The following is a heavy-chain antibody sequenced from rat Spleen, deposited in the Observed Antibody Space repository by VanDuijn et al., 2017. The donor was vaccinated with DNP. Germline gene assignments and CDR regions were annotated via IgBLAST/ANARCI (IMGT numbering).Heavy chain of an antibody. CDR3: VRLFNSDYDY. CDR2: ITYDGGST. CDR1: GFTFSDYG. V-gene: IGHV5-22*01. D-gene: IGHD4-3*01. J-gene: IGHJ2*01. Sequence: EVQLVESGGGLVQLGRSMKLSGSASGFTFSDYGMAWVLQAPTKSLEWVAYITYDGGSTYYRDSVKGRFTISRDNAKNTLYLQMNSLRSEDMATYYCVRLFNSDYDYWGQGVMVTVSS.